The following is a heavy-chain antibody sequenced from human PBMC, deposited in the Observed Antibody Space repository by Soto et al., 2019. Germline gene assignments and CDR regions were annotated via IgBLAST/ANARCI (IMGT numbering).Heavy chain of an antibody. CDR2: IIPLFGTA. Sequence: QVQLVQSGAEVKKPGSSVKVSCKASGGTFNNYAISWVRQAPGQGLEWMGGIIPLFGTANYAQKFEGRVTITTDKSTDTAYKELSSLKSEDTAVYYCARLIGEGYSRTYALDYWDQGTLVTVSS. V-gene: IGHV1-69*06. J-gene: IGHJ4*02. D-gene: IGHD1-26*01. CDR3: ARLIGEGYSRTYALDY. CDR1: GGTFNNYA.